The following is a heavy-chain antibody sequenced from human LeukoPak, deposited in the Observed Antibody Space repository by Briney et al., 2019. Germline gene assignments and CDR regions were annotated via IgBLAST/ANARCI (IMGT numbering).Heavy chain of an antibody. D-gene: IGHD6-19*01. V-gene: IGHV3-7*01. CDR2: IKQDGSEK. Sequence: GGSLRLSCAASGFTFSSYWMSWVRQAPGKGLEWVANIKQDGSEKYYVDSVKGRFTISRDNAKNSLYLQMNSLRAEDTAVYYCARGQGIAVAGTLWDYWGQGTLVTVSS. CDR3: ARGQGIAVAGTLWDY. J-gene: IGHJ4*02. CDR1: GFTFSSYW.